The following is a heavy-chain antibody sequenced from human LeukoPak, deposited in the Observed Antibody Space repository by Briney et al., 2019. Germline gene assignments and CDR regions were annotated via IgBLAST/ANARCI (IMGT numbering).Heavy chain of an antibody. CDR1: GLTVSSNY. J-gene: IGHJ4*02. D-gene: IGHD1-26*01. Sequence: GGSLRLSCAASGLTVSSNYMSWVRQAPGKGLEWVSVIYSGGSTYYADSVKGRFTISRDNSKNTLYLQMNSLRAEDTAVYYCARGVGAYYFDYWGQGTLVTVSS. V-gene: IGHV3-53*01. CDR2: IYSGGST. CDR3: ARGVGAYYFDY.